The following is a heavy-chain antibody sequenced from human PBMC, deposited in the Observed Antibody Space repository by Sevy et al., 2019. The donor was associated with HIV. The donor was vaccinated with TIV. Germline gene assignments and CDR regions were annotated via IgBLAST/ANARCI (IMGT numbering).Heavy chain of an antibody. V-gene: IGHV3-23*01. Sequence: GGSLRLSCAASGFTFSFSTYVMTWVRQAPGKGLEWVSSISGSGGSTYYADSVKGRFTISRDNSRNTVYLQMNSLRAEDTAVYYCARRPDLGVVILTGVLDVWGQGTTVTVSS. D-gene: IGHD3-3*01. J-gene: IGHJ6*02. CDR1: GFTFSFSTYV. CDR3: ARRPDLGVVILTGVLDV. CDR2: ISGSGGST.